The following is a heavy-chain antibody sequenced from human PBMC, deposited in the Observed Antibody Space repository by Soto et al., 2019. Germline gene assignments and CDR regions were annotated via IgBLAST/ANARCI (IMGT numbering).Heavy chain of an antibody. J-gene: IGHJ4*02. V-gene: IGHV4-59*01. CDR3: ARAWGGYGDY. CDR1: GGSISGYY. D-gene: IGHD5-12*01. CDR2: IYYSGST. Sequence: QVQLQESGPGLVKPSETLSLTCTVSGGSISGYYWSWIRQPPGQGLEWIGYIYYSGSTNYNPSLKSRVTISVDTSKNQFSLKLSAVTAADTAVYYCARAWGGYGDYWGQGTLVTVSS.